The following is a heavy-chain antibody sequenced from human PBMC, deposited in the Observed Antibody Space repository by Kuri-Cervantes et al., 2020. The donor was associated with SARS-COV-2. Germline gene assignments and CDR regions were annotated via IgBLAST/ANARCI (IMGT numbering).Heavy chain of an antibody. D-gene: IGHD3-22*01. J-gene: IGHJ6*02. CDR3: ARDLDSSGYGYYYCGMDV. CDR2: INPNSGGT. V-gene: IGHV1-2*04. Sequence: ASVKVSCKASGYTFTGYYMHWVRQAPGQGLEWMGWINPNSGGTNYAQKFQGWVTMTRGTSISTAYMELSRLRSDDTAVYYCARDLDSSGYGYYYCGMDVWGQGTTVTVSS. CDR1: GYTFTGYY.